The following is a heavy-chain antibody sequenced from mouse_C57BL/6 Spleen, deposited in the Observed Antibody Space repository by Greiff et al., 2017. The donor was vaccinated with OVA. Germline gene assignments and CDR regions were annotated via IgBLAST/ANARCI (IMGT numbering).Heavy chain of an antibody. CDR1: GFNIKDDY. CDR2: IDPENGDT. CDR3: TRYSNVYAMDY. Sequence: EVQLQQSGAELVRPGASVKLSCTASGFNIKDDYMHWVKQRPEQGLEWIGWIDPENGDTEYASKFQGKATITADTSSNTAYLQLSSLTSEDTAVYYCTRYSNVYAMDYWGKGTSVPVS. V-gene: IGHV14-4*01. D-gene: IGHD2-5*01. J-gene: IGHJ4*01.